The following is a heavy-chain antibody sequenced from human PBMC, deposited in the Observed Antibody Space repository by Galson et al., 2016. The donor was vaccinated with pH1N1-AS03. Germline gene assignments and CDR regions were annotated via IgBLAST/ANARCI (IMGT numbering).Heavy chain of an antibody. Sequence: SLRLSCAASGFTFSRYWMHWVRQAPGKGLVWVSHINEDGSTTSYADSLKGRFTISRDNSESTLYLQMNSLGDDDTAVYYCARDVGGPDDYWGQGTLVTVSS. J-gene: IGHJ4*02. V-gene: IGHV3-74*01. CDR2: INEDGSTT. CDR1: GFTFSRYW. CDR3: ARDVGGPDDY. D-gene: IGHD4-23*01.